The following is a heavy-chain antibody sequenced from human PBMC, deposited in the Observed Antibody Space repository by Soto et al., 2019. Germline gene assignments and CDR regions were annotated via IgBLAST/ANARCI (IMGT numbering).Heavy chain of an antibody. CDR2: ISYSGST. Sequence: QVRLQESGPGLVKPSQTLSLICTVSGGSISSGGYYWNWIRQHPGKDLEWIGSISYSGSTYYNPSLKSRVTISVDTSKHQFSLRLSSVTAADTAVYYCARVWGRGWYIDYWGRGTLVTVSS. D-gene: IGHD3-16*01. V-gene: IGHV4-31*03. CDR1: GGSISSGGYY. CDR3: ARVWGRGWYIDY. J-gene: IGHJ4*02.